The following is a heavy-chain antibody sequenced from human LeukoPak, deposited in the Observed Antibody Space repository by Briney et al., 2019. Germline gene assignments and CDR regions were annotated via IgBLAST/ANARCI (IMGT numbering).Heavy chain of an antibody. CDR1: GFTVSSNY. D-gene: IGHD1-26*01. V-gene: IGHV3-53*01. CDR3: ARGEKVGARVDYFDY. J-gene: IGHJ4*02. Sequence: GGSLSLSCAASGFTVSSNYMSWVRQAPGKGLEWVSVIYSGGSTYYADSVKGRFTISRDNSKNTLYLQMNSLRAEDTAVYYCARGEKVGARVDYFDYWGQGTLVTVSS. CDR2: IYSGGST.